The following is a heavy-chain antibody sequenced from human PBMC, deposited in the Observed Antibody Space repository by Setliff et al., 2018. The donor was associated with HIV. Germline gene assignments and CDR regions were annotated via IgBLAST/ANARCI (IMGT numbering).Heavy chain of an antibody. Sequence: SETLSLTCTVSGDSVNDRSYFWGWIRQPPGKGLEWIGHIYASDSSGSTNYNPSLKSRGTISLDTSKDQFSLKLSSVAAADTAVYYCARGGGYDASGSQWFFDYWGQGALVTVSS. CDR2: IYASDSSGST. CDR3: ARGGGYDASGSQWFFDY. D-gene: IGHD3-10*01. CDR1: GDSVNDRSYF. J-gene: IGHJ4*02. V-gene: IGHV4-61*05.